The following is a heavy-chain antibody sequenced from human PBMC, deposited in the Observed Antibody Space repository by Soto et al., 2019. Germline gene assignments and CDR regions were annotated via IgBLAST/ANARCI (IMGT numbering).Heavy chain of an antibody. J-gene: IGHJ4*02. CDR3: AKGWRSGAYSAIDY. V-gene: IGHV3-23*01. CDR2: ISGGGDNT. CDR1: GFTFSNYA. Sequence: PGGSLRLSCAASGFTFSNYAMTWVRQAPGKGLEWASAISGGGDNTYYAASVRGRFTISRDNSKNTVYLQMTSLRAEDTAVYFCAKGWRSGAYSAIDYWGQGTLVTVSS. D-gene: IGHD2-15*01.